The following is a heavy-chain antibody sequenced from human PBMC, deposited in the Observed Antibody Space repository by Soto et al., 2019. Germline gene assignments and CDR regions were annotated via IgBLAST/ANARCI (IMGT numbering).Heavy chain of an antibody. V-gene: IGHV4-61*01. CDR2: IYYSGST. J-gene: IGHJ5*02. D-gene: IGHD6-13*01. CDR1: GGSVSSGSYY. CDR3: AKEIRGRTAAAVYNWFDP. Sequence: LSLTCTVSGGSVSSGSYYWSWIRQPPGKGLEWIGYIYYSGSTNYNPSLNSRVNISVDTSKNQISMKLSSVTAADTAVYYCAKEIRGRTAAAVYNWFDPWGQGILVTVSS.